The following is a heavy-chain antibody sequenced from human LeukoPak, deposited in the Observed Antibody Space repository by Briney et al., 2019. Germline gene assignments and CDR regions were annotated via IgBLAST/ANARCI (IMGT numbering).Heavy chain of an antibody. CDR2: INHSGST. CDR1: GGSFSGYY. CDR3: ARPQGIAAAGTEFDY. J-gene: IGHJ4*02. V-gene: IGHV4-34*01. D-gene: IGHD6-13*01. Sequence: PSETLSLTCAVYGGSFSGYYWSWIRQPPGKGLEWIGEINHSGSTNYNPSLKSRVTISVDTSKNQFSLKLSSVTAADTAVYYCARPQGIAAAGTEFDYWGQGTLVTVSS.